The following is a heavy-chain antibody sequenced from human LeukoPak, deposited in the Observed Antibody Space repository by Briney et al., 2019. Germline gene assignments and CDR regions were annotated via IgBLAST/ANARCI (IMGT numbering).Heavy chain of an antibody. V-gene: IGHV1-46*01. CDR3: ARDGVLRFLEWGDYYYYYMDV. D-gene: IGHD3-3*01. CDR2: INPSGGST. Sequence: ASVKVSCKASGYTFTSYYMHWVRQAPGQGLEWMGIINPSGGSTSYAQKFQGRVTMTRDMSTSTVYMELSSLRSEDTAVYYCARDGVLRFLEWGDYYYYYMDVWGKGTTVTVSS. CDR1: GYTFTSYY. J-gene: IGHJ6*03.